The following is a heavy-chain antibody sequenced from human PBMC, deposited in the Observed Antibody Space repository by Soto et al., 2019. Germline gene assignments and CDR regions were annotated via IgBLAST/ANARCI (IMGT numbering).Heavy chain of an antibody. D-gene: IGHD3-22*01. Sequence: QLQLQESGPGLVKPSETLSLTCTGSDGSISSSSYFWAWIRQPPGKGLEWIATLYYSGSTYYNPSLKSRVTMSEDTPKNQCSLKLGSVTAPETTVHYCARHADDSTGYYYPFYSWGQGNPV. V-gene: IGHV4-39*01. CDR2: LYYSGST. CDR1: DGSISSSSYF. CDR3: ARHADDSTGYYYPFYS. J-gene: IGHJ4*02.